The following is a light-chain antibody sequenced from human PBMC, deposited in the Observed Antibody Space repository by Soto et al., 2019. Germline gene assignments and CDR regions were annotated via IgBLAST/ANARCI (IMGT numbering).Light chain of an antibody. CDR3: QQSYITPYT. V-gene: IGKV1-39*01. CDR1: QNIAGY. CDR2: GSS. Sequence: DIQMTQSPSSLSVSVGDRVTFTCRASQNIAGYLNWYQQKPWKAPKVLIYGSSTLQSGVPSSFSGSGSGTDFTLTISSLQPEDFATYYCQQSYITPYTFGQGTKLEIK. J-gene: IGKJ2*01.